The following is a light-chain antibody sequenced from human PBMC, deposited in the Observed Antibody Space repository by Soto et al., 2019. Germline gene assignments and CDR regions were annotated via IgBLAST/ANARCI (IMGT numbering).Light chain of an antibody. V-gene: IGKV3D-15*01. CDR3: QQYNNWPAIT. J-gene: IGKJ5*01. CDR1: QSVSSN. Sequence: EIVMTQSPATLSVSPGERDTLSCRAGQSVSSNLAWYQQKPGQAPRLLIYGASTRATGIPARFSGSGSGTEFNLTISRLQSEDFAVYYCQQYNNWPAITFGQGTRLEIK. CDR2: GAS.